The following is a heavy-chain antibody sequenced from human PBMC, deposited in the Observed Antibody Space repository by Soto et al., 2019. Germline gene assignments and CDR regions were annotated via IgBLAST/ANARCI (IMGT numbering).Heavy chain of an antibody. CDR3: ARDQGYHYDS. Sequence: QVQLQESGPGLVKPSQTVSLTCTVSGGSISSGNDYWSWIRQPPGKGLEWIGYIHYGGNTNYNPSLKSRPTMSLDTSKNQFSLKLSSVTAADTAVYYCARDQGYHYDSWGQGILVTVSS. CDR2: IHYGGNT. D-gene: IGHD2-15*01. V-gene: IGHV4-30-4*08. J-gene: IGHJ5*01. CDR1: GGSISSGNDY.